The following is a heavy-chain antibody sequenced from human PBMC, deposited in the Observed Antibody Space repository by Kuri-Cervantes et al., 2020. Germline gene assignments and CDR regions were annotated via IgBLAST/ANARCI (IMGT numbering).Heavy chain of an antibody. CDR1: GGSISSGDYY. V-gene: IGHV4-39*01. CDR2: IYYSGST. J-gene: IGHJ3*02. CDR3: ASLRAYGDSDYDAFDI. Sequence: SETLSLTCTVPGGSISSGDYYWGWIRQPPGKGLEWIGSIYYSGSTYYNPSLKSQVTISVDTSKNQFPLKLISVTAADTAVYYCASLRAYGDSDYDAFDIWGQGTMVTVSS. D-gene: IGHD4-17*01.